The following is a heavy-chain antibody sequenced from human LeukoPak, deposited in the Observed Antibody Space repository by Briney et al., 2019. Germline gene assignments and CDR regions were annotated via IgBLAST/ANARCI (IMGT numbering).Heavy chain of an antibody. D-gene: IGHD6-13*01. CDR2: INHTGST. J-gene: IGHJ4*02. CDR3: ARDKAAAAGKSLDY. CDR1: GGSFSGYY. Sequence: SETLSLTCAVYGGSFSGYYWSWIRQPPGKGLEWIGEINHTGSTNYNPSLKSRVTISVDKSKNHFSLRLSSVTAADTAVYYCARDKAAAAGKSLDYWGQGTLVTVSS. V-gene: IGHV4-34*01.